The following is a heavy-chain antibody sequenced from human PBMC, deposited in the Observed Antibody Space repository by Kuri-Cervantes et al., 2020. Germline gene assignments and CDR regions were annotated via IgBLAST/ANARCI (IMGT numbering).Heavy chain of an antibody. V-gene: IGHV4-34*01. Sequence: SETLSLTCAVYGGSFSGYYWGWIRQPPGKGLDWIGEINHSGSTNYNPSLKSRVTISVDTSKNQFSLKLSSVTAADTAVYYCARVSQGTPIGYFQHWGQGTLVTVSS. J-gene: IGHJ1*01. CDR1: GGSFSGYY. D-gene: IGHD1-1*01. CDR2: INHSGST. CDR3: ARVSQGTPIGYFQH.